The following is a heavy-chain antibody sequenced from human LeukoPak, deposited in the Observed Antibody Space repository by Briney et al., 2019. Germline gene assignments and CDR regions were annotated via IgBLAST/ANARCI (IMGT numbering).Heavy chain of an antibody. CDR2: ISYDGSNK. D-gene: IGHD2-2*01. V-gene: IGHV3-30*04. J-gene: IGHJ4*02. Sequence: GRSLRLSCVASGFTFSSYAMHWVRQAPGKGLEWVAVISYDGSNKYYADSVKGRFTISRDNSKNTLYLQMNSLRAEDTAVYYCARAHQYCSSTSCYAGFDYWGQRTLVTVSS. CDR1: GFTFSSYA. CDR3: ARAHQYCSSTSCYAGFDY.